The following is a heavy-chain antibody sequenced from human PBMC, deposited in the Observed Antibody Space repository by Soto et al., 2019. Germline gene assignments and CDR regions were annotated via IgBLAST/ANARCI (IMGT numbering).Heavy chain of an antibody. V-gene: IGHV4-30-4*01. J-gene: IGHJ4*02. CDR2: ISYSGST. Sequence: SETLCLTCTVSGGSISSGNYYWSWIRQPPGKGLEWIGFISYSGSTYYSTSLKSRVTISVDTSKSQFSLNLSFVTAADTSVYYCATMGTPATGLYFFDYWGQGSLVTVSS. D-gene: IGHD2-15*01. CDR3: ATMGTPATGLYFFDY. CDR1: GGSISSGNYY.